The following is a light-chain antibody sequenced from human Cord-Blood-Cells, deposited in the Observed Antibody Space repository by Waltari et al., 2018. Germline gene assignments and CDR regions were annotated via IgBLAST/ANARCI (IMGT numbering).Light chain of an antibody. CDR2: WAS. J-gene: IGKJ4*01. V-gene: IGKV4-1*01. CDR1: QSVLYSSNNKNY. CDR3: QQYYRTPLT. Sequence: DIVMTKSPDSLAVSLGERAPINCKSSQSVLYSSNNKNYLAWYQQKPGQPPKLLIYWASTRESGVPDRFSGSGSGTDFTLTISSLQAEDVAVYYCQQYYRTPLTFGGGTKVEIK.